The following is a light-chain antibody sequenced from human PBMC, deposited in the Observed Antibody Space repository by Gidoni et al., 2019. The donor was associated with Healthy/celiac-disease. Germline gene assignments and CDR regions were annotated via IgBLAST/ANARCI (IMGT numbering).Light chain of an antibody. Sequence: QSALTQPASVSGSPGQSITIYCTGTSSDVGVYNYVSLYQQHPGKAPKLIIYEFSNRPSGVSNRFSGSKSGNTASLTISGLQAEDEADYYCSSYTSSSTLEGVFGTGTKVTVL. V-gene: IGLV2-14*01. CDR1: SSDVGVYNY. CDR3: SSYTSSSTLEGV. CDR2: EFS. J-gene: IGLJ1*01.